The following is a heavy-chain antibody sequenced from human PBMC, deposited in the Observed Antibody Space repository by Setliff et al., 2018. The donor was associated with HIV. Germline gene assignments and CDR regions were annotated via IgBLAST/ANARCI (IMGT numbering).Heavy chain of an antibody. CDR1: GYTSVDYG. CDR3: VTGPPIVTTAYRTQYFQH. Sequence: ASVKVSCKTSGYTSVDYGFSWVRQAPGQGLEWMGWITTYSTNTNLAQKFQGRVTMTTDTSTRTVYMELRDLRSDDTAVYFCVTGPPIVTTAYRTQYFQHWGQGTLVTVSS. D-gene: IGHD5-12*01. J-gene: IGHJ1*01. CDR2: ITTYSTNT. V-gene: IGHV1-18*01.